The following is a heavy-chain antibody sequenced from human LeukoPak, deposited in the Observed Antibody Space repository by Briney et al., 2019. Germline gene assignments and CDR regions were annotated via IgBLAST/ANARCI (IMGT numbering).Heavy chain of an antibody. CDR3: ALMGRDGYNYSFDY. CDR2: IYYSGST. J-gene: IGHJ4*02. V-gene: IGHV4-59*01. CDR1: GGSISSYY. D-gene: IGHD5-24*01. Sequence: NPSETLSLTCTVSGGSISSYYWSWIRQPPGKGLEWIGYIYYSGSTNYNPSLKSRVTISVDTSKNQFSLKLSSVTAADTAVYYCALMGRDGYNYSFDYWGQGTLVTVSS.